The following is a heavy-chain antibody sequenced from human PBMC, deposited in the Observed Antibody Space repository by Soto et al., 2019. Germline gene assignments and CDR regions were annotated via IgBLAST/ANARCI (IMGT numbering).Heavy chain of an antibody. J-gene: IGHJ5*02. V-gene: IGHV1-3*01. CDR2: INAGNGNT. CDR3: AREAYFWSGYWGFDP. D-gene: IGHD3-3*01. Sequence: GASVKVSCKASGYTFTIYAMHWVRQAPGQRLEWMGWINAGNGNTKYSQKFQGRVTITRDTSASTAYMELSSLRSEDTAVYYCAREAYFWSGYWGFDPWGQGTLVTVSS. CDR1: GYTFTIYA.